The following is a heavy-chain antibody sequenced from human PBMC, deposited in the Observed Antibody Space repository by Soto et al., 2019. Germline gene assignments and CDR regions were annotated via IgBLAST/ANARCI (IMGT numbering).Heavy chain of an antibody. CDR1: GFTFSNAW. V-gene: IGHV3-15*07. CDR2: IKSKTDGGTT. D-gene: IGHD3-22*01. Sequence: GGSLRLSCAASGFTFSNAWMNWVRQAPGKGLEWVGRIKSKTDGGTTDYAAPVKGRFTISRDDSKNTLYLQMNSLKTEDTAVYYCTTGLMIVVVITNDYWGQGTLVTVSS. J-gene: IGHJ4*02. CDR3: TTGLMIVVVITNDY.